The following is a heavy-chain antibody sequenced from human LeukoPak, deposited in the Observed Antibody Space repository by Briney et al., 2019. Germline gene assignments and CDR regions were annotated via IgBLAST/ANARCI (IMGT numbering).Heavy chain of an antibody. CDR3: ARARHRIVGAGGRQQTTTQNWYFDL. CDR1: GYTFTGYG. V-gene: IGHV1-18*01. J-gene: IGHJ2*01. Sequence: GASVKVSCKASGYTFTGYGISWVRQAPGQGLEWMGWISAYNGNTNYAQKLQGRVTMTTDTSTSTAYMELRSPRSDDTAVYYCARARHRIVGAGGRQQTTTQNWYFDLWGRGTLVTVSS. D-gene: IGHD1-26*01. CDR2: ISAYNGNT.